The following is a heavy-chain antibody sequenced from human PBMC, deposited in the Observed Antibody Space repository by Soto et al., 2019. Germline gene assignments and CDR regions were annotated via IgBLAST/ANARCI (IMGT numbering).Heavy chain of an antibody. V-gene: IGHV3-30-3*01. CDR1: GFTFSSYA. Sequence: GGSLRRSCAASGFTFSSYAMHWVRQAPGKGLEWVAVISYDGSNKYYADSVKGRFTISRDNSKNTLYLQMNSLRAEDTAVYYCARKRDSSSFYYYYYYGMDVWGQGTTVTVS. CDR2: ISYDGSNK. CDR3: ARKRDSSSFYYYYYYGMDV. D-gene: IGHD6-6*01. J-gene: IGHJ6*02.